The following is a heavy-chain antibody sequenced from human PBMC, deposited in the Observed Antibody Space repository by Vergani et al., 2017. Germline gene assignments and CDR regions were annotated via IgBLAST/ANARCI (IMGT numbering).Heavy chain of an antibody. D-gene: IGHD6-13*01. J-gene: IGHJ4*02. CDR1: GGSFSGYY. CDR2: INHSGST. CDR3: ARVKSSSWGWRFDY. Sequence: QVQLQQWGAGLLKPSETLSLTCAVYGGSFSGYYWSWIRQPPGKGLEWIGEINHSGSTNYNPSLKSRVTISVDTSKNQFSLKLSSVTAADTAVYYCARVKSSSWGWRFDYWGQGTLVTVSS. V-gene: IGHV4-34*01.